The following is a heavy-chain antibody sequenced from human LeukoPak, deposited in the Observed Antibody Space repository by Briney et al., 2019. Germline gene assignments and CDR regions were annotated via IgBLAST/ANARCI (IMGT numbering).Heavy chain of an antibody. J-gene: IGHJ4*02. V-gene: IGHV1-69*05. CDR1: GGTFSSYA. Sequence: ASVKISCKASGGTFSSYAISWVRQAPGQGLEWMGGIIPIFGTANYAQKFQGRVTITRDTSASTAYMELSSLRSEDTAVYYCARVRTVAAAGTVGYWGQGTLVTVSS. CDR3: ARVRTVAAAGTVGY. D-gene: IGHD6-13*01. CDR2: IIPIFGTA.